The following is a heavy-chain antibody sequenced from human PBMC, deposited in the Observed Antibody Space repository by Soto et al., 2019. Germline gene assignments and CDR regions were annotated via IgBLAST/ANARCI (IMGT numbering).Heavy chain of an antibody. J-gene: IGHJ5*02. V-gene: IGHV4-39*01. CDR3: ARQVPAAIRLGWFDH. Sequence: SETLSLTCSVSGGSINSDASFWGWVRQSPGKGLEWIGSLYYGGSTFYNPSLKRRVTISVDTSKNQLSLKLSSVTAADTAVYYCARQVPAAIRLGWFDHWGQGTLVTVSS. CDR2: LYYGGST. D-gene: IGHD2-2*02. CDR1: GGSINSDASF.